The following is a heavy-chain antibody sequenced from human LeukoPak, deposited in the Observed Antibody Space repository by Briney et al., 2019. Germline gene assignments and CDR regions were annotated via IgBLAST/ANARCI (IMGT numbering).Heavy chain of an antibody. CDR3: TRYSSSSGFDY. J-gene: IGHJ4*02. D-gene: IGHD6-6*01. CDR2: IRSKANSYAT. V-gene: IGHV3-73*01. CDR1: GFTFSGSA. Sequence: GGSLRLSCAASGFTFSGSAMHWVRQASGKGLEWVGRIRSKANSYATAYAASVKGRFTISRDDSKNTAYLQMNSLKTEDTAVYYCTRYSSSSGFDYWGQGTLVTASS.